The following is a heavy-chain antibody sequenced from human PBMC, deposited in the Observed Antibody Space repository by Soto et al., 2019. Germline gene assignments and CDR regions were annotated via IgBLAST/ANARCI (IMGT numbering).Heavy chain of an antibody. CDR3: ARVAYYYDSSGSSNAFDI. CDR2: IYYSGST. CDR1: GGAISSGGYY. J-gene: IGHJ3*02. D-gene: IGHD3-22*01. Sequence: PSETLSLTCTVSGGAISSGGYYWGWIRQHPGKGLEWIGYIYYSGSTYYNPSLKSRVTISVDTSKNQFSLKLSSVTAADTAVYYCARVAYYYDSSGSSNAFDIWGQGTMVTVSS. V-gene: IGHV4-31*03.